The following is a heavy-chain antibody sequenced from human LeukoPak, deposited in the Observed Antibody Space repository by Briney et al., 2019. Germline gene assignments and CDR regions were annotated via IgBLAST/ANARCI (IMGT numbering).Heavy chain of an antibody. V-gene: IGHV3-48*01. Sequence: GGSLRLSCTASGFPFIEYSMNWVRQSPGKGLEWISYIGIDSGNTRYADSVRGRFTISADKAKNSLYLQMNSLRVEDTAVYYCARDHNYAFDNWGQGTLVSVAS. CDR2: IGIDSGNT. CDR1: GFPFIEYS. CDR3: ARDHNYAFDN. J-gene: IGHJ4*02. D-gene: IGHD1-1*01.